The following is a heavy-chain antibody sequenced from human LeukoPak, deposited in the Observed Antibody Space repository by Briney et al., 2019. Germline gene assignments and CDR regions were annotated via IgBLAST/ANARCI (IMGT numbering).Heavy chain of an antibody. D-gene: IGHD6-13*01. V-gene: IGHV1-2*02. CDR2: INPNSGGT. J-gene: IGHJ1*01. CDR1: GYTFTGYY. Sequence: ASVKVSCKASGYTFTGYYMHWVRQAPGQGLEWMGWINPNSGGTNYAQKFQGRVTMTRDTSISTAYMELSRLRSDDTAVYYCARNGDSSSWYLYFQHWGQGTLVTVSS. CDR3: ARNGDSSSWYLYFQH.